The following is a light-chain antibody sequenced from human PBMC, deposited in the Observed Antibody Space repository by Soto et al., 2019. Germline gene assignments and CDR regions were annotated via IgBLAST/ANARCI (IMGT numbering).Light chain of an antibody. V-gene: IGLV2-23*02. CDR3: CSYAGSSTSLV. Sequence: QSALTQPASVSGSPGQSITISCTGTSCDVGSYNLVSWYQQHPGKAPKLMIYEVSKRPSGVSNRFSGSKSGNTASLTISGLQAEDEADYYCCSYAGSSTSLVFGGGTKLTVL. J-gene: IGLJ3*02. CDR2: EVS. CDR1: SCDVGSYNL.